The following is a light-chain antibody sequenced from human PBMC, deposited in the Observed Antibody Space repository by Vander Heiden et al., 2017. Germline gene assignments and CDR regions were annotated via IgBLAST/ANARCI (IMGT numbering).Light chain of an antibody. V-gene: IGKV1-27*01. CDR3: QKYNSYPSLT. CDR1: QGISHY. CDR2: AAS. J-gene: IGKJ4*01. Sequence: DIQMTQSPSSLSASVGDRVTITCRASQGISHYLAWYQQKPGKGPKLLIYAASTLQSGVPSRFSGSGSGTDFTLTISSRQQEDVAPYYCQKYNSYPSLTFGGGTKVEIK.